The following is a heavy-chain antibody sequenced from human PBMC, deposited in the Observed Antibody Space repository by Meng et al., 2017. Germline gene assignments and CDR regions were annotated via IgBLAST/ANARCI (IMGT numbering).Heavy chain of an antibody. CDR2: ISWDGGST. CDR1: GFTFDDYA. Sequence: GGSLRLSCAASGFTFDDYAMHWVRQAPGKGLEWVSLISWDGGSTYYADSVKGRFTISRDNSKNSLYLQMNSLRAEDTALYYCAKDEGGSYYGIEYWGQGTLVTGSS. V-gene: IGHV3-43D*03. CDR3: AKDEGGSYYGIEY. D-gene: IGHD1-26*01. J-gene: IGHJ4*02.